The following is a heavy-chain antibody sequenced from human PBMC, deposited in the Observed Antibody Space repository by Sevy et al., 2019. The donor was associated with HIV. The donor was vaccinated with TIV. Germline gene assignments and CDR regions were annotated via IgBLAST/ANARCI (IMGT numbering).Heavy chain of an antibody. J-gene: IGHJ6*03. V-gene: IGHV4-39*01. Sequence: SDTLSLTCTVSGGSISSSSYYWGWIRQPPGKGLEWIGSIYYSGSTYYNPSLKSRVTISVDTSKNQFSLKLSSVTAADTAVYYCARSPKAGQLNYYYYMDVWGKGTTVTVSS. CDR1: GGSISSSSYY. CDR2: IYYSGST. D-gene: IGHD6-19*01. CDR3: ARSPKAGQLNYYYYMDV.